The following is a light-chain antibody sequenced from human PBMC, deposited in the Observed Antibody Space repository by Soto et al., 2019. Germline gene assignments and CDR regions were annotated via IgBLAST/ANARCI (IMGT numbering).Light chain of an antibody. CDR3: QQAYSFPFT. CDR2: AAS. V-gene: IGKV1D-12*01. CDR1: QDISSW. J-gene: IGKJ5*01. Sequence: DIQMTQSPSSVSASVGDRVTITCRASQDISSWLAWYQQKPGKAPKLLIYAASSLQTGVPSRFSGSGSGTDFALSIGCLQAEDFATYFCQQAYSFPFTFGQGTRLEIK.